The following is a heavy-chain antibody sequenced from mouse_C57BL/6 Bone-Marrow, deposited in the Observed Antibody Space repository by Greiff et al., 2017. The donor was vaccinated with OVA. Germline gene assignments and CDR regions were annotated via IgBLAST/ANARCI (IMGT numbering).Heavy chain of an antibody. J-gene: IGHJ4*01. CDR3: ARDAFGSSYRYYAMDY. CDR1: GFTFSDFY. Sequence: DVKLVESGGGLVQSGRSLRLSCATSGFTFSDFYMEWVRQAPGQGLEWIAASRNKANDYTTEYSASVKGRFIVSRDTSQSILYLQMNALRAEDTAIYYCARDAFGSSYRYYAMDYWGQGTSVTVSS. V-gene: IGHV7-1*01. D-gene: IGHD1-1*01. CDR2: SRNKANDYTT.